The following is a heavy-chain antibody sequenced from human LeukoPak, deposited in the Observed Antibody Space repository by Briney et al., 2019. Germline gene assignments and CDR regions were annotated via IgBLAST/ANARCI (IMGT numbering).Heavy chain of an antibody. D-gene: IGHD3-22*01. CDR1: GFTFSSYA. Sequence: PGGSLRLSCAASGFTFSSYAMSWVRQAPGKGLEWDSAISGSGGSTYYADSVKGRFTISRDNSKNTLYLQMNSLRAEDTAVYYCARMMYSSGYYSFGYWGQGTLVTVSS. CDR3: ARMMYSSGYYSFGY. V-gene: IGHV3-23*01. CDR2: ISGSGGST. J-gene: IGHJ4*02.